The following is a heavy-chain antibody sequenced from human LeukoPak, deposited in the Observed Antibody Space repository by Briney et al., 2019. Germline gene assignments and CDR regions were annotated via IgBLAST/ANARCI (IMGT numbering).Heavy chain of an antibody. Sequence: PGGSLRLSCAASGFTFSIYSMNWVRQAPGKGLEWVSYISGSSSNIYYADSVRGRFTISRDNAKKSLFLQMNSLRAEDTAVYYCASRVDGSGGSIFYGMDVWGQGTTVTVSS. J-gene: IGHJ6*02. CDR1: GFTFSIYS. CDR3: ASRVDGSGGSIFYGMDV. CDR2: ISGSSSNI. D-gene: IGHD3-10*01. V-gene: IGHV3-48*01.